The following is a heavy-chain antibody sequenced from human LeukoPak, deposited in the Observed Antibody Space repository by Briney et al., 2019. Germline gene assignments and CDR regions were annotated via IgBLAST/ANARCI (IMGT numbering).Heavy chain of an antibody. CDR1: GYSISSGYY. D-gene: IGHD3-22*01. Sequence: SETLSLTCAVSGYSISSGYYWGWIRQPPGKGLEWIGSIYHSGSTYYNPSLKSRVTISVDTSKNQFSLKLSSVTAADTAVYYCARTSFYYDSSGYALFDYWSQATLVTVSS. CDR3: ARTSFYYDSSGYALFDY. V-gene: IGHV4-38-2*01. J-gene: IGHJ4*02. CDR2: IYHSGST.